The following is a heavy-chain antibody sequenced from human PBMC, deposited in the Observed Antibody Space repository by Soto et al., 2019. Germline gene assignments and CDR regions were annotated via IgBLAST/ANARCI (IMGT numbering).Heavy chain of an antibody. CDR3: ARVGCSSTSCYFHENWFDP. D-gene: IGHD2-2*01. CDR2: IIPILGIA. V-gene: IGHV1-69*02. Sequence: SVKVSCKASGGTFSSYTISWVRQAPGQGLEWMGRIIPILGIANYAQKFQGRVTITADKSTSTAYMELSSLRSEDTAVYYCARVGCSSTSCYFHENWFDPWGQGTLVTVSS. J-gene: IGHJ5*02. CDR1: GGTFSSYT.